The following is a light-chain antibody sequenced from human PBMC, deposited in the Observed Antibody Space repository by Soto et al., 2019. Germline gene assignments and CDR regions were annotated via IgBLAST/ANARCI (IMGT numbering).Light chain of an antibody. CDR3: SSYTGSRTLMV. J-gene: IGLJ2*01. CDR2: DVS. Sequence: QSALTQPASVSGSPGQSITISCTGTSSDVGGYNYVSWYQQHPGKAPKLMIYDVSNRPSGVSNRFSGSKSGNTASLTISGLQAEDEAAYYCSSYTGSRTLMVFGGGTKLTVL. CDR1: SSDVGGYNY. V-gene: IGLV2-14*01.